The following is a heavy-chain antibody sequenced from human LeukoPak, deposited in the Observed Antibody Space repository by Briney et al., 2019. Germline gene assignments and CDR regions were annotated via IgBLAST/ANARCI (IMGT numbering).Heavy chain of an antibody. D-gene: IGHD2-15*01. V-gene: IGHV1-69*06. Sequence: SVKVSCKASGGTFSSYAISWVRQAPGQGLEWMGGIIPIFGTANYAQKFQGRVTITADKSTSTAYMELSSLRSEDTAVYYCARDGGCSGGSCPFDYWGQGTLITVSS. J-gene: IGHJ4*02. CDR2: IIPIFGTA. CDR1: GGTFSSYA. CDR3: ARDGGCSGGSCPFDY.